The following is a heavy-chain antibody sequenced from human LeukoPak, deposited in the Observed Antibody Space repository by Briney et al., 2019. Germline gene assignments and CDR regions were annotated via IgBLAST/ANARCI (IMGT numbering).Heavy chain of an antibody. D-gene: IGHD2-15*01. CDR2: ISAYNGNT. V-gene: IGHV1-18*01. J-gene: IGHJ4*02. CDR3: ARDKYCSGGSCYPWDLSTFDY. Sequence: ASVKVSCKASGYTFTSYGISWVRQAPGQGLEWMGWISAYNGNTNYAQKLQGRVTMTTDTSTSTAYMELRSLRSDDTAVYYCARDKYCSGGSCYPWDLSTFDYWGQGTLVTVSS. CDR1: GYTFTSYG.